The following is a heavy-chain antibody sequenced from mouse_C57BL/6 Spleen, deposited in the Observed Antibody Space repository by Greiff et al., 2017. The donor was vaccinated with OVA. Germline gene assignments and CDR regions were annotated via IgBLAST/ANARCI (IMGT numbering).Heavy chain of an antibody. V-gene: IGHV7-1*01. J-gene: IGHJ3*01. CDR2: SRNKANDYTT. D-gene: IGHD1-1*01. CDR1: GFTFSDFY. Sequence: DVHLVESGGGLVQSGRSLRLSCATSGFTFSDFYMEWVRQAPGKGLEWIAASRNKANDYTTEYSASVKGRFIVSRDTSQSILYLQMNALRAEDTAIYYCARDEDYYGSSPFAYWGQGTLVTVSA. CDR3: ARDEDYYGSSPFAY.